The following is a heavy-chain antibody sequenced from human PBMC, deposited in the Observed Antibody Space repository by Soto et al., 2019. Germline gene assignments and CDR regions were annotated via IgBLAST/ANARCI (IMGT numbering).Heavy chain of an antibody. CDR1: GYTFTSDD. V-gene: IGHV1-8*01. D-gene: IGHD7-27*01. CDR2: MNRNSGNT. Sequence: QVQLVQSGAEVKKPGASVKVSCKASGYTFTSDDINWVRQATGQGLEWMGWMNRNSGNTGYAQKFQGRGTMTWNTSISTAYMERSSLRSEEKAVYYCARERRLGIDGMDVWGQGTTVTVSS. J-gene: IGHJ6*02. CDR3: ARERRLGIDGMDV.